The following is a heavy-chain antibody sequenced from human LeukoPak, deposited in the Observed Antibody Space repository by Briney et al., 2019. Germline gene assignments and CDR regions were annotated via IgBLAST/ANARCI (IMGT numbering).Heavy chain of an antibody. CDR3: AREGSGYYYQLDY. CDR2: VNNDGSTT. Sequence: GGSLRLSCAASGFTFSSYWMHWVRQAPGKGLVWVSRVNNDGSTTSYADSVRGRFTISRDNAKNTLYLQMNSLRAEDTAVYYCAREGSGYYYQLDYWGQGTLVTVSS. V-gene: IGHV3-74*01. D-gene: IGHD3-9*01. J-gene: IGHJ4*02. CDR1: GFTFSSYW.